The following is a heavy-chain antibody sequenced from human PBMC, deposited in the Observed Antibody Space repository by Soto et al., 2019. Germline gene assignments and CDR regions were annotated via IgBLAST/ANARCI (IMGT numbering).Heavy chain of an antibody. D-gene: IGHD2-2*01. J-gene: IGHJ6*03. CDR3: ARALSDCSSTSCQIVGPNYYYYYMDV. V-gene: IGHV3-7*01. CDR1: GFTFSSYW. Sequence: GGSLRLSCAASGFTFSSYWMSWVRQAPGKGLEWVANIKQDGSEKYYVDSVKGRFTISRDNAKNSLYLQMNSLRAEDTAVYYCARALSDCSSTSCQIVGPNYYYYYMDVWGKGTTVTVSS. CDR2: IKQDGSEK.